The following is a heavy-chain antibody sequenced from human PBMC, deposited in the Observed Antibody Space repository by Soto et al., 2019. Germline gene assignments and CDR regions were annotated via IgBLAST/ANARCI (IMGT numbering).Heavy chain of an antibody. CDR1: TLTVSLYG. CDR3: ARDIWSGNYKWFDS. J-gene: IGHJ5*01. D-gene: IGHD3-3*01. V-gene: IGHV3-30*03. CDR2: ISNDGGTQ. Sequence: GESLRLSCAASTLTVSLYGIQWVRQAPGKGLDWVAFISNDGGTQYYADSVKGRFSISRDNSMNTVDLHMNSLRAEDTAIYYCARDIWSGNYKWFDSWGQGTLVTVSS.